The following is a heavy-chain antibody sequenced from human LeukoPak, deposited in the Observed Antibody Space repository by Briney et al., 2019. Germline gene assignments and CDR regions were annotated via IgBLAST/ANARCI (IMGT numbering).Heavy chain of an antibody. CDR3: AKDRGIISDY. J-gene: IGHJ4*02. CDR2: ISGSGGTT. CDR1: RFTFSTDV. D-gene: IGHD3-10*01. V-gene: IGHV3-23*01. Sequence: VGSLRLSCAASRFTFSTDVMSSGPEAPGHGLGCVSAISGSGGTTYYADSVKGRFTISRDNSKNTLYLQMNSLRAEDTAVYYCAKDRGIISDYWGQGTLVTVSS.